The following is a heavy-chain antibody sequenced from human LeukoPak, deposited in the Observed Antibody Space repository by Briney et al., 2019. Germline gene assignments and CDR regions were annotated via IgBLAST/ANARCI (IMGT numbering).Heavy chain of an antibody. CDR3: AKQGDSSGNDALDI. CDR2: ISYDGSNK. D-gene: IGHD3-22*01. V-gene: IGHV3-30-3*02. Sequence: PGGSLRLSCAASGFTFSSYAMHWVRQAPGKGLEWVAVISYDGSNKYYADSVKGRFTISRDNSKNTLYLQMNSLRAEDTAVYYCAKQGDSSGNDALDIWGQGTMVTVSS. J-gene: IGHJ3*02. CDR1: GFTFSSYA.